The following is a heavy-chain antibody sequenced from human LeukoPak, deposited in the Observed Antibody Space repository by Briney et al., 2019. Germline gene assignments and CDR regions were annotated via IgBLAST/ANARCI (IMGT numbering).Heavy chain of an antibody. CDR2: IYTSGST. D-gene: IGHD4-17*01. Sequence: SETLSLTCAVYGGSFSGYYWSWIRQPAGKGLEWIGRIYTSGSTNYNPSLKSRVTMSVDTSKNQFSLKLSSVTAADTAVYYCARDGTVTTPFDYWGQGTLVTVSS. V-gene: IGHV4-4*07. CDR1: GGSFSGYY. J-gene: IGHJ4*02. CDR3: ARDGTVTTPFDY.